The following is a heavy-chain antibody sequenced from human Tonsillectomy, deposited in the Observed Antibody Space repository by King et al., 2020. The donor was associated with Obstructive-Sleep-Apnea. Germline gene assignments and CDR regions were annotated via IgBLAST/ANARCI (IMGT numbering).Heavy chain of an antibody. D-gene: IGHD3-10*01. V-gene: IGHV3-23*04. CDR2: IIISGGST. CDR1: GFTFSSYA. Sequence: VQLVESGGGLVQPGGSLRLSCAASGFTFSSYAMNWVRQAPGKGLEWVSTIIISGGSTDYADSVKGRFTISRDNSKNTLYLQMNTLRAEETAVYYCAKGISFTMVRGVMRSYYFDYWGQGTLVTVSS. J-gene: IGHJ4*02. CDR3: AKGISFTMVRGVMRSYYFDY.